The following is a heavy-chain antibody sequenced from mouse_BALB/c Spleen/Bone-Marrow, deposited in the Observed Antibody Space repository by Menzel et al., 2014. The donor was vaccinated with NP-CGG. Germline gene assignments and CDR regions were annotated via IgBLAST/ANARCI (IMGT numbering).Heavy chain of an antibody. CDR1: GHTLTDHW. J-gene: IGHJ2*01. Sequence: GQLVESGAELVMPGASVKMSCKASGHTLTDHWMHWVKQRPGQGLEWIGAIDISDSYTTYNQKFKGKATLTVDESSSTAYMQLSRLTSEDSAVYYCARGGANVDYWGQGTTLAVSS. V-gene: IGHV1-69*01. CDR2: IDISDSYT. CDR3: ARGGANVDY.